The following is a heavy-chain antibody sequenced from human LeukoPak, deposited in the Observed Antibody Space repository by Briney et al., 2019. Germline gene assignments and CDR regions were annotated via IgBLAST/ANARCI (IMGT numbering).Heavy chain of an antibody. CDR2: ISYDGSDK. Sequence: PGRSLSLSCAASGFTFSSYGMHWVREAPGRGVECVAVISYDGSDKYYADSVKGRFTISRDNSKNTMYLQMNSLRTEDTAVYYCARVELYASGWFGSLDYWGQGTVVTVSS. CDR1: GFTFSSYG. V-gene: IGHV3-30*03. J-gene: IGHJ4*02. D-gene: IGHD6-19*01. CDR3: ARVELYASGWFGSLDY.